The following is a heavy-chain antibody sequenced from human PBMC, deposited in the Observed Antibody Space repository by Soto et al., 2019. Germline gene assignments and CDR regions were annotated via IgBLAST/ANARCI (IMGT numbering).Heavy chain of an antibody. CDR3: ARARLDIVVVVAATIDY. CDR2: ISAYNGNT. Sequence: ASVKVSCKASGYTFTSYGISWVRQAPGQGLEWMGWISAYNGNTNYAQKLQGRVTMTTDTSTSTAYMELRSLRSDDTAVYYCARARLDIVVVVAATIDYWGQGTLVTVSS. V-gene: IGHV1-18*01. D-gene: IGHD2-15*01. CDR1: GYTFTSYG. J-gene: IGHJ4*02.